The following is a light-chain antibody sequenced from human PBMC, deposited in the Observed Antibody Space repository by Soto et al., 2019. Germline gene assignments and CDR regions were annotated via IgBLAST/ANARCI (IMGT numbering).Light chain of an antibody. CDR2: GAS. Sequence: EIVLTQSPGTLSLSPGERATLTCRASQSVTSNFLAWYQQKPGQAPRLLMYGASSRAAGIPDGFSGSGSGTDFTLTISRLEPEDFALYYCHQYGSSPLTFGPGTKVDIK. CDR3: HQYGSSPLT. J-gene: IGKJ3*01. CDR1: QSVTSNF. V-gene: IGKV3-20*01.